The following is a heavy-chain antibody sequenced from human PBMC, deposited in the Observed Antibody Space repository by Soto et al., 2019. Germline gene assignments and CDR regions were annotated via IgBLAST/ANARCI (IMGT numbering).Heavy chain of an antibody. CDR3: ARDLGYYESDGYFDN. CDR1: AFTFSDNY. V-gene: IGHV3-11*01. J-gene: IGHJ4*01. Sequence: GGSLRLPCAASAFTFSDNYTSWIRQAPGKGLEWVSYISRSGSIIYYADSVKGRFTISRDNDKNLLYLQMNSLRAEDTAVYNCARDLGYYESDGYFDNRDQGALVKVS. CDR2: ISRSGSII. D-gene: IGHD3-22*01.